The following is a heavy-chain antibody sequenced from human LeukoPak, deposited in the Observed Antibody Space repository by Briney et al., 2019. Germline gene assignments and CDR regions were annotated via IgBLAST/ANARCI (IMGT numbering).Heavy chain of an antibody. CDR2: ISTYNGNT. V-gene: IGHV1-18*01. Sequence: GASVKVSCKASDDTFSSYGISWVRQAPGQGLEWMGWISTYNGNTHYAQKFQGRVTMTTDTSTNIAYLELRDLRSDDTAVYYCARTQWLEDAFDFWGQGTVVTVSS. J-gene: IGHJ3*01. CDR3: ARTQWLEDAFDF. D-gene: IGHD6-19*01. CDR1: DDTFSSYG.